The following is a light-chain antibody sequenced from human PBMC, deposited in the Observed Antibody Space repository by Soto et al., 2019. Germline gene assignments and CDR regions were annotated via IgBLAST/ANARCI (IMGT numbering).Light chain of an antibody. CDR2: DLT. CDR3: ASYGGNNNLI. CDR1: SSDIGGYNY. V-gene: IGLV2-8*01. J-gene: IGLJ2*01. Sequence: QSALTQPPSASGSPGHSVTISCIGTSSDIGGYNYVSWYQQHPGRAPKVLIYDLTQRPSGVPDRFSGSKSGNTASLTISGLQAEDEADYYCASYGGNNNLIFGGGTKVTVL.